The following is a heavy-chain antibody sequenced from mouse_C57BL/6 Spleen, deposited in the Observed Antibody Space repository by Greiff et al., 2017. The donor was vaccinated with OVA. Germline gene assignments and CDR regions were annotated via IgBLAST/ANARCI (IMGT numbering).Heavy chain of an antibody. J-gene: IGHJ2*01. CDR3: ARRDYDFDY. CDR1: GYTFTSYW. CDR2: IDPSDSYT. Sequence: VQLQQPGAELVRPGTSVKLSCKASGYTFTSYWMHWVKQRPGHGLEWIGVIDPSDSYTNYNQKFKGKATLTVDTSSSTAYMQLSSLTSEDSAVYYCARRDYDFDYWGQGTTLTVSS. D-gene: IGHD2-4*01. V-gene: IGHV1-59*01.